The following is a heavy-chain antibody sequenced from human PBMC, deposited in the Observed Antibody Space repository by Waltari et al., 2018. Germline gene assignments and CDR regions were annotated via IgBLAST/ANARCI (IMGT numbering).Heavy chain of an antibody. CDR3: AREGYCSGGTCYGN. J-gene: IGHJ4*02. V-gene: IGHV4-31*03. CDR1: GGSISSGGYY. D-gene: IGHD2-15*01. Sequence: QVQLQESGPGLVKPSQTLSLTCTIYGGSISSGGYYWRWIRQHPGKGLEWIGYISYSGNTDYNPSLKSRVTISIDTSKNKFSLNLKSVTAADTAVYFCAREGYCSGGTCYGNWGQGTLVTVSS. CDR2: ISYSGNT.